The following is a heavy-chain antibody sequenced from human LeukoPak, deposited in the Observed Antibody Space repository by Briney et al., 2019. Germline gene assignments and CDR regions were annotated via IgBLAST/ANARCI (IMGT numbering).Heavy chain of an antibody. CDR3: ARVDKADCSSTSCPFDI. J-gene: IGHJ3*02. CDR2: IIPIFGTA. V-gene: IGHV1-69*13. Sequence: SVKVSCKASGGTFSSYAISWVRQAPGQGLEWVGGIIPIFGTANYAQKFQGRVTITADESTSTAYMELSSLRSEDTAVYYCARVDKADCSSTSCPFDIWGQGTMVTVSS. CDR1: GGTFSSYA. D-gene: IGHD2-2*01.